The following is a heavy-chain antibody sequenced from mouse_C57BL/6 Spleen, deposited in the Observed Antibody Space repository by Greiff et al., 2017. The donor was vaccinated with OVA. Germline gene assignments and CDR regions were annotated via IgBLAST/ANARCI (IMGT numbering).Heavy chain of an antibody. CDR3: ARGYYGSSPHAMDY. V-gene: IGHV1-52*01. Sequence: QVQLQQPGAELVRPGSSVKLSCKASGYTFTSYWMHWVKQRPIQGLEWIGNIDPSDSETNYNQKFKDKATLTVDKSSSTAYMQLSSLTSEDSAVYYCARGYYGSSPHAMDYWGQGTSVTVSS. CDR1: GYTFTSYW. CDR2: IDPSDSET. J-gene: IGHJ4*01. D-gene: IGHD1-1*01.